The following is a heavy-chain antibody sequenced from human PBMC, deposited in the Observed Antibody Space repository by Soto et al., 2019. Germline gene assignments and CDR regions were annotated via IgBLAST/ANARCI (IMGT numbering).Heavy chain of an antibody. CDR1: GFSVRTNY. J-gene: IGHJ4*02. CDR2: FESGGSI. CDR3: ARAGVTPNFFDY. D-gene: IGHD3-10*01. V-gene: IGHV3-53*02. Sequence: EVQLVETGGGLIQPGGSLRLSCAASGFSVRTNYMSWVRQAPGKGLEWVSVFESGGSIYYADSVKGRFIISRDNAKNTRYLQMNSLRVEDTAVYYCARAGVTPNFFDYWGQGTLVTVSS.